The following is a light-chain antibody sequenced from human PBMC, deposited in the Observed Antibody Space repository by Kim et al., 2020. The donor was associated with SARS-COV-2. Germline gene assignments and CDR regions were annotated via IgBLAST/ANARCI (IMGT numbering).Light chain of an antibody. J-gene: IGKJ4*01. CDR2: DAS. V-gene: IGKV3-11*01. CDR3: LQRHDWPLT. CDR1: QNSNFD. Sequence: LSPGEKATLSCSARQNSNFDLGWYQQRPGQAPRLLIYDASNRATGIPARFSGSRSGTDFTLTISSLEPEDFAVYYCLQRHDWPLTFGGGTKVDIK.